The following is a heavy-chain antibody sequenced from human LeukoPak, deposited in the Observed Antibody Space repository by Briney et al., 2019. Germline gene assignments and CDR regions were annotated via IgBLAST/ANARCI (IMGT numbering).Heavy chain of an antibody. D-gene: IGHD3-9*01. CDR2: IYYSGST. CDR3: ARDVIHYDILTGYYMDYFDY. Sequence: PSETLSLTCTVSGGSISSSSCYWGWIRQPPGKGLEWIGSIYYSGSTYYNPSLKSRVTISVDTSKNQFPLKLSSVTAADTAVYYCARDVIHYDILTGYYMDYFDYWGQGTLVTVSS. V-gene: IGHV4-39*06. CDR1: GGSISSSSCY. J-gene: IGHJ4*02.